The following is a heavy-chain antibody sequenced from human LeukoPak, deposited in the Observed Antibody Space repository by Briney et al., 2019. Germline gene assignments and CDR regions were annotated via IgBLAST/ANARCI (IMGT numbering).Heavy chain of an antibody. CDR2: IYHSGST. Sequence: PSETLSLTCAVSGYSISGGYYWGWIRQPPGKGLEWIGSIYHSGSTYYNPSLKSRVTISVDTSKNQFSLKLSSVTAADTAVYYCARLSITISNWFDPWGQGTLVTVSS. J-gene: IGHJ5*02. CDR3: ARLSITISNWFDP. D-gene: IGHD3-3*01. V-gene: IGHV4-38-2*01. CDR1: GYSISGGYY.